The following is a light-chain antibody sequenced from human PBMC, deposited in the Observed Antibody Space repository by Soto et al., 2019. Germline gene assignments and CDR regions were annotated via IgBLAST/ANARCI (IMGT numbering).Light chain of an antibody. J-gene: IGKJ1*01. Sequence: IQMTQSPSSQSASGGDRVTSSCQASQDIKNYLNWYQQKSGKAPKLLIYKASTLKSGVPSRFSGSGSGTEFTLTISSLQPDDFATYYCQHYNSYSEAFGQGTKVDIK. CDR3: QHYNSYSEA. CDR2: KAS. V-gene: IGKV1-5*03. CDR1: QDIKNY.